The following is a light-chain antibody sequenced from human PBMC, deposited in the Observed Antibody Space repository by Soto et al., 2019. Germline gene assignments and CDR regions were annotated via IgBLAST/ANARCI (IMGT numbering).Light chain of an antibody. V-gene: IGLV2-14*01. CDR2: EVS. CDR1: NNDIGNYNY. J-gene: IGLJ1*01. Sequence: QSVLTQPASVSGSPGQSITISCTGTNNDIGNYNYVSWYQQHPAKAPKLMIFEVSNRPSGISSRFSGSKSGNTASLTISGLQAEDEADYYCSSYTSSSNYVFGTGTKVTVL. CDR3: SSYTSSSNYV.